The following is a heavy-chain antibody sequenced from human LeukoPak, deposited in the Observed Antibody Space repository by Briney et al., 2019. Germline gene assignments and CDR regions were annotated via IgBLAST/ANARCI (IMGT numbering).Heavy chain of an antibody. D-gene: IGHD6-19*01. CDR3: AKDKSSGWYGYFQH. CDR1: GFTFSSYA. V-gene: IGHV3-23*01. CDR2: ISGSGGST. Sequence: GGSLRLSCAASGFTFSSYAMSWVRQAPGKGLEWVSAISGSGGSTYYADSVKGRFTISKDNSKNTLYLQMNSLRAEDTAVYYCAKDKSSGWYGYFQHWGQGTLVTVSS. J-gene: IGHJ1*01.